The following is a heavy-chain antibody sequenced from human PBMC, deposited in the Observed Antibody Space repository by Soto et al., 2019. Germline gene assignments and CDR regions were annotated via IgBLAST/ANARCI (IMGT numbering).Heavy chain of an antibody. CDR1: EGSCSGYD. J-gene: IGHJ5*02. Sequence: SVAMSLRATVDEGSCSGYDWSLIRKRTGNVLAWFGEINHSGSTNYNPSLKSRVTISVDTSKNQFSLKLSSVTAADTAVYYCARGRCSGGSCYSSSHRYNWFDPWGQATLVTVSS. V-gene: IGHV4-34*01. CDR3: ARGRCSGGSCYSSSHRYNWFDP. CDR2: INHSGST. D-gene: IGHD2-15*01.